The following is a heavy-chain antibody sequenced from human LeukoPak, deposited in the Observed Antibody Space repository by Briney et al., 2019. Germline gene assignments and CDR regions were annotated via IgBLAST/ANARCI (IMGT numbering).Heavy chain of an antibody. CDR2: INPNSGGT. V-gene: IGHV1-2*02. Sequence: ASVKVSCKASGYTFTSYDINWVRQATGQGLEWMGWINPNSGGTNYAQKFQGRVTMTRDTSISTAYMELSRLRSDDTAVYYCARPRRGYYGMDVWGQGTTVTVSS. CDR3: ARPRRGYYGMDV. J-gene: IGHJ6*02. D-gene: IGHD3-10*01. CDR1: GYTFTSYD.